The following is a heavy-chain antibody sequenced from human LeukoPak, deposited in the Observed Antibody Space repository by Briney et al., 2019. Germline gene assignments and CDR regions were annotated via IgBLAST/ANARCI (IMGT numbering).Heavy chain of an antibody. CDR2: IYYSGST. Sequence: SETLSLTCTVSGGSISSSSYYWGWIRQPPGKGLEWIGSIYYSGSTYYNPSLKSRVTISVDTSENQFSLKLSSVTAADTAVYYCARAQPGAYDILTGYYGGAIDYWGQGTLVTVSS. CDR3: ARAQPGAYDILTGYYGGAIDY. V-gene: IGHV4-39*07. D-gene: IGHD3-9*01. CDR1: GGSISSSSYY. J-gene: IGHJ4*02.